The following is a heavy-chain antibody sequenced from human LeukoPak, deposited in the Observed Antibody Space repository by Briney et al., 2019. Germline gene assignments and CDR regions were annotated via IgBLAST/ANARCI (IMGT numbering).Heavy chain of an antibody. CDR2: ISADGETT. V-gene: IGHV3-23*01. D-gene: IGHD3-10*01. CDR3: AKSAWFGDAPGGDF. Sequence: TGGSLRLSCAASGFTFSSSAMSWVRQAPGKGLEWVSAISADGETTYYADSLKGRFTISRDNSKSILYLQMNSLRADDTALYYCAKSAWFGDAPGGDFWGQGILVTVSS. J-gene: IGHJ4*02. CDR1: GFTFSSSA.